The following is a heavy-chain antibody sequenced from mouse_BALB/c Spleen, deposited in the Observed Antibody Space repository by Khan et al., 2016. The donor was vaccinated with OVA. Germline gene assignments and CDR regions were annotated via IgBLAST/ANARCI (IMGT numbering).Heavy chain of an antibody. V-gene: IGHV1S135*01. J-gene: IGHJ3*01. CDR3: TVLGITTWFAY. Sequence: VQLKESGPELMKPGTSVKISCKASGYSFTSFYMHWVKQSHGKSLEWVGYIDPFNGGTNYNQKFKGKATLTVDKSSSTAYMHLSSLTFEDSAVYYCTVLGITTWFAYWGQGNLVTGSA. CDR2: IDPFNGGT. D-gene: IGHD2-4*01. CDR1: GYSFTSFY.